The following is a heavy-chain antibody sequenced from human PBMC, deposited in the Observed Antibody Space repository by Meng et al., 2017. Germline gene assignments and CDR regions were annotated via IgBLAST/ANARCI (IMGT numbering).Heavy chain of an antibody. J-gene: IGHJ4*02. CDR1: GFTFSSHG. CDR2: IWYDGSNK. CDR3: ARSRDGYNHGYD. V-gene: IGHV3-33*01. D-gene: IGHD5-24*01. Sequence: QVQLVCVGGGVVQPGMSLSLSCAASGFTFSSHGMHWVRQAPGKGLEWVAVIWYDGSNKYYADSVKGRFTISRDNSKDTLYLQMNSLRAEDTAVYYCARSRDGYNHGYDWGQGTLVTVSS.